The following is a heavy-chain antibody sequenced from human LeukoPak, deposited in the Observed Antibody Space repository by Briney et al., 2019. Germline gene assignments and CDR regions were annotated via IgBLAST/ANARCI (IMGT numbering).Heavy chain of an antibody. CDR1: GYTFTSYG. CDR3: AREARCGGDCYGDVGFDY. Sequence: VASVKVSCKASGYTFTSYGISWVRQAPGQGLEWMGWISAYNGNTNYAQKLQGRVTMTTDTSTSTAYMVLRSLRSDDTAVYYCAREARCGGDCYGDVGFDYWGQGTLVTVSS. V-gene: IGHV1-18*01. CDR2: ISAYNGNT. D-gene: IGHD2-21*02. J-gene: IGHJ4*02.